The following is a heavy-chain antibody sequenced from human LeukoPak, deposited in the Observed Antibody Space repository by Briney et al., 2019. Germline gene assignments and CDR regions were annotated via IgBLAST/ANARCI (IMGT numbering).Heavy chain of an antibody. J-gene: IGHJ3*02. CDR3: ARDHQWGIYCSSTSCYEVTDAFDI. V-gene: IGHV1-18*04. CDR1: GYTFTGYY. D-gene: IGHD2-2*01. Sequence: GASVKVSGKASGYTFTGYYMHWVRQAPGQGVEWMGGISAYNGNTNYAQKLQGRVTMTTDTSPSTAYMELRSLRSDDPAVYYCARDHQWGIYCSSTSCYEVTDAFDIWGQGTMVTVSS. CDR2: ISAYNGNT.